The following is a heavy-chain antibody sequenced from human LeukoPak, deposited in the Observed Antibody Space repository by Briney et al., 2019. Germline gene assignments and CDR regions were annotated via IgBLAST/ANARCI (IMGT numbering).Heavy chain of an antibody. CDR1: GGSISSSSYY. V-gene: IGHV4-61*05. CDR2: IYYSGST. D-gene: IGHD6-19*01. CDR3: ARAYSSGWYGFAFDI. Sequence: PSETLSLTCTVSGGSISSSSYYWGWIRQPPGKGLEWIGYIYYSGSTNYNPSLKSRVTISVDTSKNQFSLKLTSVTAADTAVYYCARAYSSGWYGFAFDIWGQGTMVIVSS. J-gene: IGHJ3*02.